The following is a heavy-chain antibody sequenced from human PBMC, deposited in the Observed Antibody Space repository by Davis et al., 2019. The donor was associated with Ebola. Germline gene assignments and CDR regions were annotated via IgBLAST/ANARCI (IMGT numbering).Heavy chain of an antibody. CDR1: GFGVSSYH. Sequence: GGSLRLSCAVPGFGVSSYHLTWVRQAPGKGLEWVSGTFIGGYTYYGDSVKDRFIFSRDTSKNTFSLQMNNLRAEDTAVYFCAAQDTLKFGDWFSYDYWGQGILVNV. D-gene: IGHD3-3*01. V-gene: IGHV3-66*01. J-gene: IGHJ4*02. CDR2: TFIGGYT. CDR3: AAQDTLKFGDWFSYDY.